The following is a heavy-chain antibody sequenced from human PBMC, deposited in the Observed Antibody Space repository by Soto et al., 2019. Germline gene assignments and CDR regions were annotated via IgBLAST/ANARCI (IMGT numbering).Heavy chain of an antibody. CDR2: IYYSGST. V-gene: IGHV4-59*01. CDR1: GGSISSYY. Sequence: TSETLSLTCTVSGGSISSYYWSWIRQPPGKGLEWIGYIYYSGSTNYNSSLKSRVTISVDTSKNQFSLKLSSVTAADTAVYYCARGSPDFWSGYGYYYAGMDVWGQGTTVTVSS. J-gene: IGHJ6*02. D-gene: IGHD3-3*01. CDR3: ARGSPDFWSGYGYYYAGMDV.